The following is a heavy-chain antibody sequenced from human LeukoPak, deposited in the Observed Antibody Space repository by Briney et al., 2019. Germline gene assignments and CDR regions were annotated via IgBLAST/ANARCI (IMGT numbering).Heavy chain of an antibody. V-gene: IGHV4-59*01. J-gene: IGHJ4*02. CDR3: ARGKGDY. Sequence: SETLSLTCTVSGGSISSYYWSWIRQPPGKGLEWIGYIYYSGSTNYNPSLKSRVTISVDTSKNQFSLKLSSVTAADTAVYYCARGKGDYWGQGTLVAVSS. CDR1: GGSISSYY. CDR2: IYYSGST.